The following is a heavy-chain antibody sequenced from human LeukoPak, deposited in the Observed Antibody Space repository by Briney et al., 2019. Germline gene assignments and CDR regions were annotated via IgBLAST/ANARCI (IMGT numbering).Heavy chain of an antibody. V-gene: IGHV3-30*02. J-gene: IGHJ4*02. CDR2: IRYDGSNK. CDR1: GFTFSRYG. CDR3: AKDPSFRPGYFDY. Sequence: GGSLRLSCAASGFTFSRYGMHWVLQAPGKGLEWVAFIRYDGSNKYYADPVKGRFTISRDNSKNTLYLQMNSLGAEDTAVYYCAKDPSFRPGYFDYWGQGTLVTVSS.